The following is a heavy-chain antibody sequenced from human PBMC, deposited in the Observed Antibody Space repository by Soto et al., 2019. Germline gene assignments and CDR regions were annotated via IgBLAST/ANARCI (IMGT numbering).Heavy chain of an antibody. CDR1: GGTFNTYA. CDR2: ISPMFSAA. CDR3: AREVQVHTPAFVY. V-gene: IGHV1-69*19. Sequence: QVQLVQSGAEMKKPGSSVKVSCQSSGGTFNTYAMNWVRQAPGQGPEWMGDISPMFSAANYAPKFQGRVTITADESTGTSYMQLSCFTTEDTALYFCAREVQVHTPAFVYWGQGTLVTVS. D-gene: IGHD3-10*01. J-gene: IGHJ4*02.